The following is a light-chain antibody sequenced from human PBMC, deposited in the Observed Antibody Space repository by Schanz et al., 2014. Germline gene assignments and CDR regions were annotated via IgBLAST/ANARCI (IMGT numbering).Light chain of an antibody. CDR3: LVFYGGAFNWV. J-gene: IGLJ3*02. CDR1: TGAVTSDHH. Sequence: QAVATQEPSLTVSPGGTVTLTCGSYTGAVTSDHHPNWFQQKPGQAPRPLIYSTINKHSWTPARFSGSLFGGKAALTLSGVQPEDEADYYCLVFYGGAFNWVFGGGTKLTVL. CDR2: STI. V-gene: IGLV7-43*01.